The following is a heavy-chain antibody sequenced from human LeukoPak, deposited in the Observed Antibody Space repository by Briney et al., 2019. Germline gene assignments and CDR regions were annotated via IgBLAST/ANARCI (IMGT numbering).Heavy chain of an antibody. CDR3: ARVLVATGYYFDY. CDR2: ICYSGST. D-gene: IGHD5-12*01. Sequence: SETLSLTCTVSGGSISSYYWSWIRQPPGKGLEWIGYICYSGSTNYNPSLKSRVTISVDTSKNQFSLKLSSVTAADTAVYYCARVLVATGYYFDYWGQGTLVTVSS. CDR1: GGSISSYY. J-gene: IGHJ4*02. V-gene: IGHV4-59*01.